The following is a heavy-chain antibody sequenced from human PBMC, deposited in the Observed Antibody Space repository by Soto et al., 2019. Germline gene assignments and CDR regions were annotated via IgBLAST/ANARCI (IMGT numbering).Heavy chain of an antibody. CDR3: ARGLYSGGGRNGLGV. D-gene: IGHD3-10*01. CDR1: GYTFTSYY. Sequence: XSVKVSCKASGYTFTSYYMHWVRQAPGQGLEWMGIINPSGGSTSYAQKFQGRVTMTRDTSTSTVYMELSSLRSEDTAVFFCARGLYSGGGRNGLGVWGQGTTVTVSS. CDR2: INPSGGST. J-gene: IGHJ6*02. V-gene: IGHV1-46*03.